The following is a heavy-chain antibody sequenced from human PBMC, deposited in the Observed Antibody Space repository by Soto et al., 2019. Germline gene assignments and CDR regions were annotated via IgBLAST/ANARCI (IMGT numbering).Heavy chain of an antibody. CDR3: ASISTSYYYGMDV. CDR1: GGSISSGGYS. D-gene: IGHD2-2*01. J-gene: IGHJ6*02. CDR2: IYHSGST. Sequence: QLQLQESGSGLVKPSQTLSLTCAVSGGSISSGGYSWSWIRQPPGKGLEWIGYIYHSGSTYYNPSLKSRVTISVDRSKNQVSLKLSSVTAADTAVYYCASISTSYYYGMDVWGQGTTVTVSS. V-gene: IGHV4-30-2*01.